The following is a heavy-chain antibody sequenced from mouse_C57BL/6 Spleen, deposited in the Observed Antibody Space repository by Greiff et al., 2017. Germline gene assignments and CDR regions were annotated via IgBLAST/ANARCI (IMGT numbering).Heavy chain of an antibody. CDR2: SRNKANDYTT. CDR1: GFTFSDFY. CDR3: ARDAPVYYARGY. Sequence: DVKLVESGGGLVQSGRSLRLSCATSGFTFSDFYMEWVRQAPGKGLEWIAASRNKANDYTTEYSASVKGRVIVSRDTSQSILYLQMNALRAEDTAIYYCARDAPVYYARGYWGQGTSVTVSS. J-gene: IGHJ4*01. V-gene: IGHV7-1*01.